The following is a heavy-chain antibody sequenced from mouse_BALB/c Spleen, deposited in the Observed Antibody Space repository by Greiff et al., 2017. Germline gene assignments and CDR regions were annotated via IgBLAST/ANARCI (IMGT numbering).Heavy chain of an antibody. CDR3: ARHTELARWTGYFDY. D-gene: IGHD3-3*01. V-gene: IGHV5-12-1*01. Sequence: EVKLMESGGGLVKPGGSLKLSCAASGFAFSSYDMSWVRQTPEKRLEWVAYISSGGGSTYYPDTVKGRFTISRDNAKNTLYLQMSSLKSEDTAMYYCARHTELARWTGYFDYWGQGTTLTVSS. CDR1: GFAFSSYD. CDR2: ISSGGGST. J-gene: IGHJ2*01.